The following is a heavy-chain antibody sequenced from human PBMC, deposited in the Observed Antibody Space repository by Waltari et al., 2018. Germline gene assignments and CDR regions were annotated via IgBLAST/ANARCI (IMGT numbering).Heavy chain of an antibody. CDR2: IRYDGNDK. J-gene: IGHJ5*02. D-gene: IGHD6-6*01. V-gene: IGHV3-30*02. Sequence: QVQLVESGGGVVQPGGSLRLSCAASGFTFSTYGMHWVRQAPGKGLEWVSFIRYDGNDKYYTDSVKGQFTISRDNSKNTLYLQMNSLRAEDTAVYYCAKSASGSSPDWSDPWGQGTLVTVSS. CDR1: GFTFSTYG. CDR3: AKSASGSSPDWSDP.